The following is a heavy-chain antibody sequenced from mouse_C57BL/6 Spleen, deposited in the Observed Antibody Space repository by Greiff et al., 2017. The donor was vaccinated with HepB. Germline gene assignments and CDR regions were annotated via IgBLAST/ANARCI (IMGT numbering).Heavy chain of an antibody. CDR2: IDPSDSET. CDR1: GYTFTSYW. J-gene: IGHJ4*01. D-gene: IGHD1-1*01. CDR3: ARLITTIDY. Sequence: VQLQQPGAELVRPGSSVKLSCKASGYTFTSYWMHWVKQRPIQGLEWIGNIDPSDSETHYNQKFKDKATLTVDKSSSTAYMQLNSLTSEDSAVYYCARLITTIDYWGQGTSVTVSS. V-gene: IGHV1-52*01.